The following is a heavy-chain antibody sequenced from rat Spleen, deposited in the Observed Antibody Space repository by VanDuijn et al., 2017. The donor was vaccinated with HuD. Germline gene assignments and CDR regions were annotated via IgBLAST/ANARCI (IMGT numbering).Heavy chain of an antibody. V-gene: IGHV5-29*01. Sequence: EVQLVESGGGLVQPGRSLKLSCAASGFTFSNYGMAWVRQAPTKGLEWVATITSDGSSTYYRDSVKGRFTISRGNAENTLSLQMDRLRSEDTATYYCTTGTYPADGGQGVMVTVSS. CDR1: GFTFSNYG. CDR2: ITSDGSST. D-gene: IGHD1-4*01. J-gene: IGHJ2*01. CDR3: TTGTYPAD.